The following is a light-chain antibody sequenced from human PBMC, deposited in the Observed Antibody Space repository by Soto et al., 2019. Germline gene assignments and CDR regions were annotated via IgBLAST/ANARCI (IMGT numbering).Light chain of an antibody. V-gene: IGKV4-1*01. CDR1: QSVLYSSNNKNY. CDR3: QQYYSTPPLIT. CDR2: WAS. Sequence: DIVMTQSPDSLAVSLGERATINCKSSQSVLYSSNNKNYLAWYQQKPGQPPKLLIYWASTRESRVPDRFSGSGSGTDFALTISSLQAEDVAVYYCQQYYSTPPLITFGPGTKVDIK. J-gene: IGKJ3*01.